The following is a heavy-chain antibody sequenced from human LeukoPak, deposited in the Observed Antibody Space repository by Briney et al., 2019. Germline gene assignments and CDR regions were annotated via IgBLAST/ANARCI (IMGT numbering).Heavy chain of an antibody. CDR3: AREFGPLSPRYYYDSSGSPSKVWFDP. V-gene: IGHV1-3*01. Sequence: ASVKVSCKASGYTFTSYAMHWVRQAPGQRLEWMGWINAGNGNTKYSQKFQGRVTITRDTSASTAYMELSSLRSEDTAVYYCAREFGPLSPRYYYDSSGSPSKVWFDPWGQGTLVTVSS. D-gene: IGHD3-22*01. CDR2: INAGNGNT. J-gene: IGHJ5*02. CDR1: GYTFTSYA.